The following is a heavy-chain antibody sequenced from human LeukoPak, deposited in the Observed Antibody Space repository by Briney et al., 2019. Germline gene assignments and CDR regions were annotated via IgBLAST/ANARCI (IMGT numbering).Heavy chain of an antibody. Sequence: SVKVSCKASGGTVSSYAISWVRQAPGQGLEWMGGIIPIFGTANYAQKFQGRVTITADESTSTAYMELSSLRSEDTAVYYCARTRYYYGSGSYIPLNWFDPWGQGTLVTVSS. CDR1: GGTVSSYA. J-gene: IGHJ5*02. V-gene: IGHV1-69*13. D-gene: IGHD3-10*01. CDR2: IIPIFGTA. CDR3: ARTRYYYGSGSYIPLNWFDP.